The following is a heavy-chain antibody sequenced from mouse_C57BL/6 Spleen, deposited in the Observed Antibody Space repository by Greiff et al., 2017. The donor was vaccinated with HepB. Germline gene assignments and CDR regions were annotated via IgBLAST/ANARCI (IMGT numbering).Heavy chain of an antibody. CDR3: ARRNYYGSSPFDY. CDR2: IYPGDGDT. V-gene: IGHV1-80*01. Sequence: VQLQQSGAELVKPGASVKISCKASGYAFSSYWMNWVKQRPGKGLEWIGQIYPGDGDTNYNGKFKGKATLTADKSSSTAYMQLSSLTSEDSAVYFCARRNYYGSSPFDYWGQGTTLTVSS. CDR1: GYAFSSYW. D-gene: IGHD1-1*01. J-gene: IGHJ2*01.